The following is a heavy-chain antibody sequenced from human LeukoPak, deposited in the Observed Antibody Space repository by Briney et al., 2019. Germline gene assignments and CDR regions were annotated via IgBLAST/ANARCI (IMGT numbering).Heavy chain of an antibody. V-gene: IGHV4-34*01. CDR3: ARGRPFHHIDY. J-gene: IGHJ4*02. Sequence: PSETLSLTCAVYGGSFSGYYWSWIRQPPGKGLEWIGEINHSGSTNYNPSLKSRVTISVDTSKNQFSLKLSSVTAADTAVYYCARGRPFHHIDYWGQGTLVTVSS. CDR2: INHSGST. CDR1: GGSFSGYY. D-gene: IGHD3-3*02.